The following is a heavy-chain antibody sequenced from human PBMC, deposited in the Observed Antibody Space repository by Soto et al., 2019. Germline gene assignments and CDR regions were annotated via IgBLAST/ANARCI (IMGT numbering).Heavy chain of an antibody. CDR2: IIPILGIA. CDR1: GGTFSSYT. J-gene: IGHJ6*03. V-gene: IGHV1-69*04. CDR3: ARDCSGGSCFFLVRRYYYYYYMDV. D-gene: IGHD2-15*01. Sequence: ASVKVSCKASGGTFSSYTISWVRQAPGQGLEWMGRIIPILGIASYAQKFQGRVTITADKSTSTAYMELSSLRSEDTAVYYCARDCSGGSCFFLVRRYYYYYYMDVWGKGTTVTVSS.